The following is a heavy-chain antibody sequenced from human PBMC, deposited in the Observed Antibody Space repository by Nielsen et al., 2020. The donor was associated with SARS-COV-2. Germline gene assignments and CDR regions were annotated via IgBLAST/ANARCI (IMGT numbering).Heavy chain of an antibody. J-gene: IGHJ6*03. D-gene: IGHD1-14*01. CDR2: IFYRGNT. V-gene: IGHV4-59*12. Sequence: WIRQPPGKGLEWIGYIFYRGNTNYNPSLKSRVTISVDTSKNQFSLTLNSVTAADTAVYFCARGKRSYSGTFLSYYYYYYMDVWGKGTTVTVSS. CDR3: ARGKRSYSGTFLSYYYYYYMDV.